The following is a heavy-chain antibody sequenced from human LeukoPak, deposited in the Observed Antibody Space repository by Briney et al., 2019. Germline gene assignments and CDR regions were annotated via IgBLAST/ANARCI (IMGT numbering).Heavy chain of an antibody. D-gene: IGHD2-2*02. CDR2: INPNSGGT. J-gene: IGHJ5*02. V-gene: IGHV1-2*02. CDR3: ARGGCSSTSCYNQGYWFDP. Sequence: ASVKVSCKASGYTFTSYDISWVRQAPGQGLEWMGWINPNSGGTNYAQKFQGRVTMTRDTSISTAYMELSRLRSDDTAVYYCARGGCSSTSCYNQGYWFDPWGQGTLVTVSS. CDR1: GYTFTSYD.